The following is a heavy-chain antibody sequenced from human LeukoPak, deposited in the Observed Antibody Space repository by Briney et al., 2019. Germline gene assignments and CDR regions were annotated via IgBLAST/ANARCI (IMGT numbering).Heavy chain of an antibody. CDR3: ARTYYYDSSGYYRPGEVYYFDY. J-gene: IGHJ4*02. D-gene: IGHD3-22*01. CDR2: ISYDGSNK. CDR1: GFTFSSYA. V-gene: IGHV3-30*04. Sequence: GGSLRLSCAASGFTFSSYAMHWVRQAPGKGLEWVAVISYDGSNKYYADSVKGRFTISRDNSKNTLYLQMNSLRAEDTAVYYCARTYYYDSSGYYRPGEVYYFDYWGQGTLVTVSS.